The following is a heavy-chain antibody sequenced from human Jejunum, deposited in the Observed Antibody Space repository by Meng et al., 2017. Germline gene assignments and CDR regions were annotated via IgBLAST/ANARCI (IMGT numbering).Heavy chain of an antibody. CDR3: ARDHMGSLDY. CDR1: GGSVSSAGYQ. Sequence: VPVQGAGPGLVRPSETLFFICSVSGGSVSSAGYQWSWIRQPPGKGLEWIGYASTNYNPSLKSRVTISVDTSKNQFSLRLTSVTAADTAVYYCARDHMGSLDYWGQGILVTVSS. V-gene: IGHV4-61*08. D-gene: IGHD1-26*01. J-gene: IGHJ4*02. CDR2: AST.